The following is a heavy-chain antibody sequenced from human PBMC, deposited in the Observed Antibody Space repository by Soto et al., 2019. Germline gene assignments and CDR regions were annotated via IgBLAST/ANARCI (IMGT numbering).Heavy chain of an antibody. D-gene: IGHD3-22*01. V-gene: IGHV1-18*04. J-gene: IGHJ4*02. Sequence: ASVKVSCKALGFIFNNYAISWVRQAPGQGLEWMGWISANRGNTNYAQKLKGRVTMTTDTSTIKAYMELRSLRSDNTAVYYGATAGNYDSSGRDFWGKGTLVTVSS. CDR3: ATAGNYDSSGRDF. CDR1: GFIFNNYA. CDR2: ISANRGNT.